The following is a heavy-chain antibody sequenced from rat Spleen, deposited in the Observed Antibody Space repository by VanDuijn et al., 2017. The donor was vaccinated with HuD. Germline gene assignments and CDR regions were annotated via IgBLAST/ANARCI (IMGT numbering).Heavy chain of an antibody. J-gene: IGHJ2*01. CDR2: ISNTGSST. D-gene: IGHD1-11*01. Sequence: EVQLVESGGGLVQPGRSLKLSCVASGFTFNNYWMTWIRQAPGKGLEWVASISNTGSSTYYPDSVKGRFTISRDNAKSTLYLQMNSLRSEDTATYYCTRETTEGIGDYWGQGVMVTVSS. CDR3: TRETTEGIGDY. V-gene: IGHV5-31*01. CDR1: GFTFNNYW.